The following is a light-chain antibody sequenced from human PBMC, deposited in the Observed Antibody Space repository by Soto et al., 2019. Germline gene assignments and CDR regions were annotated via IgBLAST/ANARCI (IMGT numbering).Light chain of an antibody. CDR2: AAS. Sequence: DIQMTQSPSSLSASVEDRVIITCRASQRISNHLHCYQKPPGKAPKLLIFAASSLQSGVHSSFSGSRSGQDFTLTISSLQPEDFATYYCQQSYSSPPTFGQGTKVDNK. J-gene: IGKJ1*01. CDR1: QRISNH. CDR3: QQSYSSPPT. V-gene: IGKV1-39*01.